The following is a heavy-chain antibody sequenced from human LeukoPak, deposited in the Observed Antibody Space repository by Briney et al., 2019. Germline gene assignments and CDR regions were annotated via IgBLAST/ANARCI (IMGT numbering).Heavy chain of an antibody. J-gene: IGHJ4*02. Sequence: GGSLRLSCTVSGFTVSSNSMSWVRQAPGKGLEWVSFIYSGGNTHYSDSVKGRFTISRDNSKNTLYLQMNSLRAEDTAVYYCARDGRHYYGSGSYYEYFDYWGQGTLVTVSS. CDR3: ARDGRHYYGSGSYYEYFDY. CDR1: GFTVSSNS. D-gene: IGHD3-10*01. V-gene: IGHV3-53*01. CDR2: IYSGGNT.